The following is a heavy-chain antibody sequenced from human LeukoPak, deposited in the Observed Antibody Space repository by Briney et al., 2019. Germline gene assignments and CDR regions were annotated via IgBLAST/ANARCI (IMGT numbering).Heavy chain of an antibody. CDR2: ISSSSSHI. Sequence: PGGSLRLSGAASGFTFSSYSMIWVRQAQGKGREWVSSISSSSSHIYYADSVKGRFTISRDNAKNSLYLQMNSLRAEDTAAYYCARGGGCHRTNCYWADYWGQGILVTVSS. J-gene: IGHJ4*02. CDR3: ARGGGCHRTNCYWADY. D-gene: IGHD2-2*01. CDR1: GFTFSSYS. V-gene: IGHV3-21*01.